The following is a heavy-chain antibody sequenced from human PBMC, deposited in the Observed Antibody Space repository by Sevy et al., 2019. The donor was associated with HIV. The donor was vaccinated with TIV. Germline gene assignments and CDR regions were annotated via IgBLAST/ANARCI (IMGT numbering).Heavy chain of an antibody. V-gene: IGHV4-30-2*01. J-gene: IGHJ4*02. CDR1: GGSISSGGYF. CDR3: ASAYYYDSSGVFDY. CDR2: IYHSGST. D-gene: IGHD3-22*01. Sequence: SETLSLTCAVSGGSISSGGYFWSWIRQPPGKGLEWIGYIYHSGSTYYNPSLKSRVTISVDRSKNQFSLKLSSVTAADTAVYYCASAYYYDSSGVFDYWGQRTLVTVSS.